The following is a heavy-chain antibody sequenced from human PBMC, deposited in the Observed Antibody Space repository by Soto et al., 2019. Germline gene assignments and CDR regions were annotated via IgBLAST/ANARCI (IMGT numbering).Heavy chain of an antibody. D-gene: IGHD3-3*01. Sequence: SETLSLTCAVYGGSFSGYYWSWIRQPPGKGLEWIGEINHSGSTNYNPSLKSRVTISVDTSKNQFSLKLSSVTAADTAVYYCARRGYDFWSGYYNPYYFDYWGQGTLVTVSS. V-gene: IGHV4-34*01. J-gene: IGHJ4*02. CDR3: ARRGYDFWSGYYNPYYFDY. CDR1: GGSFSGYY. CDR2: INHSGST.